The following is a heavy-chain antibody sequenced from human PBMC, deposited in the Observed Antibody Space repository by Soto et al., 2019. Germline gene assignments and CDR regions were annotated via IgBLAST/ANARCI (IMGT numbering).Heavy chain of an antibody. Sequence: QVQLQESGPGLVKPSETLSLTCTVSGGSISSYYWSWIRQPPGKGLEWIGYIFYSGSTSYNLSLKIRVTISVDTSKNPFSLRLSSVTAADTAVYYCAIYYYGSGSYYNLARGWFDPWGQGTLVTVSS. D-gene: IGHD3-10*01. CDR2: IFYSGST. CDR1: GGSISSYY. CDR3: AIYYYGSGSYYNLARGWFDP. V-gene: IGHV4-59*01. J-gene: IGHJ5*02.